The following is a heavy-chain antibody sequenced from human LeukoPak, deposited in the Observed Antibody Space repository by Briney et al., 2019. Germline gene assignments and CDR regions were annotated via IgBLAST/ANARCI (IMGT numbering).Heavy chain of an antibody. D-gene: IGHD2/OR15-2a*01. CDR3: AKAPLSIDYYYGMDV. V-gene: IGHV3-30*18. CDR2: ISYDGSNK. CDR1: GLTFSGYD. J-gene: IGHJ6*02. Sequence: PGGSLRLSCAASGLTFSGYDMHWVRQAPGKGLEWVAVISYDGSNKYYADSVKGRFTISRDNSKNTLYLQMNSLRAEDTAVYYCAKAPLSIDYYYGMDVWGQGTTVTVSS.